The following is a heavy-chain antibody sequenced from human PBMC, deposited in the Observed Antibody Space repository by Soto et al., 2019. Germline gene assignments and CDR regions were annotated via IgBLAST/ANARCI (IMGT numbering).Heavy chain of an antibody. CDR3: ARTSYQWEALHYFDF. D-gene: IGHD1-26*01. CDR1: GGTFSRYG. Sequence: QVQLVQSGAEVKKPGSSVKVSCTASGGTFSRYGFTWVRLAPGQGFQWMGGIIPIFGTTHYEQNFQGRLSITADESTSTVYMELSSLRSDDTAIYFCARTSYQWEALHYFDFWGQGTLVTVSS. J-gene: IGHJ4*02. CDR2: IIPIFGTT. V-gene: IGHV1-69*01.